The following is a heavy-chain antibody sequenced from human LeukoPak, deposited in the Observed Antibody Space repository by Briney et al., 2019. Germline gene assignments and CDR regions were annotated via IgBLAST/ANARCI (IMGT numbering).Heavy chain of an antibody. CDR2: IIPIFGTA. CDR3: ARCVDTAMVIDWYFDL. D-gene: IGHD5-18*01. V-gene: IGHV1-69*06. J-gene: IGHJ2*01. Sequence: GASVKVSCKASGYTFTSYGISWVRQAPGQGLEWMGGIIPIFGTANYAQKFQGRVTITADKSTSTAYMELSSLRSEDTAVYYCARCVDTAMVIDWYFDLWGRGTLVTVSS. CDR1: GYTFTSYG.